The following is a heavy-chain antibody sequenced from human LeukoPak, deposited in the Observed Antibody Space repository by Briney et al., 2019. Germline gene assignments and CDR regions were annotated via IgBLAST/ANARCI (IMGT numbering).Heavy chain of an antibody. CDR1: GFTFSSYS. J-gene: IGHJ4*02. CDR3: ARGGYSSSWGPSDY. V-gene: IGHV3-48*01. Sequence: GGSLRLSCAASGFTFSSYSMNWVRQAPGKGLEWVSYISSSSSTIYYADSVKGRFTISRDNAKNSLYLQMNSLRAEDTAVYYCARGGYSSSWGPSDYWGQETLVTVSS. D-gene: IGHD6-13*01. CDR2: ISSSSSTI.